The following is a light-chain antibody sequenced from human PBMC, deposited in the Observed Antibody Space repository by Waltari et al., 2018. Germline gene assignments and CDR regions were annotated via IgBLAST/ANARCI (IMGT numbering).Light chain of an antibody. V-gene: IGLV2-11*02. CDR3: CSYVGNNPYWV. Sequence: QSALSQTLAECACPVHCVTISSAVTRGEVVVDISLSWYQQLPGKAPQLIIYDVDKRPSGVPDRFSGSKSGNTAYLFIFGVQAEDEADYYCCSYVGNNPYWVFGGGTSLTVL. CDR2: DVD. CDR1: RGEVVVDIS. J-gene: IGLJ3*02.